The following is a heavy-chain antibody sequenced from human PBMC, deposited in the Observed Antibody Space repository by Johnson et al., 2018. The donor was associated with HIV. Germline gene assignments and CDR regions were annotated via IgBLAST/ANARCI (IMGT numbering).Heavy chain of an antibody. Sequence: QVQLVESGGGVVQPGRSLRLSCTASGFTFSNYAIHWVRQAPGKGLEWVAGITYDGTNKYYVDSVKGRFTISRDNAKNSLYLQMNSLRAEDTAVYYCVRDGGSGWLLERDAFDIWGQGTMVTVSS. V-gene: IGHV3-30*03. D-gene: IGHD6-19*01. CDR3: VRDGGSGWLLERDAFDI. CDR2: ITYDGTNK. CDR1: GFTFSNYA. J-gene: IGHJ3*02.